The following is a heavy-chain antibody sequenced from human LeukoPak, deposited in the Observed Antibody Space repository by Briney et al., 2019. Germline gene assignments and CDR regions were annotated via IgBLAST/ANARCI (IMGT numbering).Heavy chain of an antibody. Sequence: PSETLSLTCAVYGASLNNYYWAWIRQSPVKGLEWIGEIDHVGRSRYNPSLKSRSTISVDTSKNQFSLRLSSVTAADTALYFCARPVYCSVTTCTGPLHIWGQGTMVTVSS. CDR2: IDHVGRS. D-gene: IGHD2-15*01. CDR3: ARPVYCSVTTCTGPLHI. V-gene: IGHV4-34*01. CDR1: GASLNNYY. J-gene: IGHJ3*02.